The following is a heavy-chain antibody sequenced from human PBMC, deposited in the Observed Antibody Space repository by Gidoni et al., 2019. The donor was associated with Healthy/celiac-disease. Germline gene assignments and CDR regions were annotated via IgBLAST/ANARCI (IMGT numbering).Heavy chain of an antibody. CDR1: GFTFSSYA. CDR2: ISGSGGST. Sequence: EVQLLASGGGLVQPGGSLRLSCAASGFTFSSYAMSWVRQAPGKGLEWVSAISGSGGSTYYADSVKGRFTISRDNSKNMLYLQMNSLRAEDTAVYYCAKDTPPNRYCSSTSCYVFDYWGQGTLVTVSS. D-gene: IGHD2-2*01. V-gene: IGHV3-23*01. J-gene: IGHJ4*02. CDR3: AKDTPPNRYCSSTSCYVFDY.